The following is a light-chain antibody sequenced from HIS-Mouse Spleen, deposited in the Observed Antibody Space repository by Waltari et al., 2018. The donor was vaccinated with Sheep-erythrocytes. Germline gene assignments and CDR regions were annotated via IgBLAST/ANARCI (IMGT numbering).Light chain of an antibody. J-gene: IGLJ3*02. CDR2: SNN. CDR1: SSNIGSNT. V-gene: IGLV1-44*01. Sequence: QSVLTQPPSASGTPGQRVTISCSGSSSNIGSNTVNWYQQLPGTAPKLLIYSNNRRASGVPDRSSGSKSGASASLAISGLQSEDEADYYCMIWHSSAWVFGGGTKLTVL. CDR3: MIWHSSAWV.